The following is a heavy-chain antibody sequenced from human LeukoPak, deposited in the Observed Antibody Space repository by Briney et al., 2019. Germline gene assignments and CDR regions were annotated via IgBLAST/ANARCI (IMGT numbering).Heavy chain of an antibody. D-gene: IGHD2-2*01. Sequence: SETLSLTCAVYGGSFSGYYWSWIRQPPGKGLEWIGEINHSGSTNYNPSLKSRVTISVDTYKNQFSLKLSSVTAADTAVYYCARGKPAANYYYYYGMDVWGQGTTVTVSS. J-gene: IGHJ6*02. CDR1: GGSFSGYY. CDR2: INHSGST. CDR3: ARGKPAANYYYYYGMDV. V-gene: IGHV4-34*01.